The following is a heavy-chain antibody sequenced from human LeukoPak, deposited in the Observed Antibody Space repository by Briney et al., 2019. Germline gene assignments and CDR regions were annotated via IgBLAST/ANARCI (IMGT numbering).Heavy chain of an antibody. Sequence: PSGTLSLTCAVSGGSISSSNRWSWVRQPPGKGLEWIGEIYHSGSTNYNPSLKSRVTMSVDKSKNQFSLKLSSVTAADTAVYYCARGEAVAGTYYFDYWGQGALVTVSS. CDR2: IYHSGST. V-gene: IGHV4-4*02. D-gene: IGHD6-19*01. CDR1: GGSISSSNR. J-gene: IGHJ4*02. CDR3: ARGEAVAGTYYFDY.